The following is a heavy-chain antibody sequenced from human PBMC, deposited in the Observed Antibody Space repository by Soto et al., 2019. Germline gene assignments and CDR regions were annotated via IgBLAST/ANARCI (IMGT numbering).Heavy chain of an antibody. Sequence: QVQLQESGPGLVKPSGTLSLTCAVSGDSISNSWWTWVRQPPGKGLEWIGEVHHSGTTNYDPSLKSRVTISVNTSKNQFSLKLSSVTAADTALYYCGRTIYTEYYVTYMDVWGQGTTVTVSS. V-gene: IGHV4-4*02. CDR1: GDSISNSW. CDR2: VHHSGTT. CDR3: GRTIYTEYYVTYMDV. D-gene: IGHD1-26*01. J-gene: IGHJ6*02.